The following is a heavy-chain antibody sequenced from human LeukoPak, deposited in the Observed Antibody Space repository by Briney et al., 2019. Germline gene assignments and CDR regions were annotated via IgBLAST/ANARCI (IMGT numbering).Heavy chain of an antibody. CDR3: AKDLRDGYNFNAFDI. V-gene: IGHV3-30*18. CDR2: ISYDGSNK. D-gene: IGHD5-24*01. CDR1: GFTCSSYD. J-gene: IGHJ3*02. Sequence: PGGSLRLACAASGFTCSSYDMHCVHQAPGKGLEWVAVISYDGSNKYYADSVKGRFTISRDNSKNTLYLQMNSLRAEDTAVYYCAKDLRDGYNFNAFDIWGQGTMVTVSS.